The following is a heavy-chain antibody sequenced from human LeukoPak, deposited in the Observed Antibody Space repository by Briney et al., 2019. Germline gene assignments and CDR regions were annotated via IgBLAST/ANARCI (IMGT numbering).Heavy chain of an antibody. D-gene: IGHD6-6*01. Sequence: GGSLRLSCAASGFTFSSYSMNWVRQAPGKGLEWVSSISSSSSYIYYADSVKGRFTISRDNAKNSLYLQMNSLRAEDTAVYYCARDLEGLDSSSSDYWGQGTLVTVSS. CDR3: ARDLEGLDSSSSDY. J-gene: IGHJ4*02. V-gene: IGHV3-21*01. CDR1: GFTFSSYS. CDR2: ISSSSSYI.